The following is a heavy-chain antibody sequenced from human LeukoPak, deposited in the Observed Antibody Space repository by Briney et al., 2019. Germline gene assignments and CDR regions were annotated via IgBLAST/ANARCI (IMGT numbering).Heavy chain of an antibody. Sequence: GGSLRLSCAASGFTFSSYAMHWVRQAPGKGLEWVAVISYDGSNKYYADSVKGRFTISRDNSKNTLYLQMNSLRAEDTAVYYCARSGGYCSSTSCPSGYWGQGTLVTVSS. CDR1: GFTFSSYA. CDR3: ARSGGYCSSTSCPSGY. CDR2: ISYDGSNK. J-gene: IGHJ4*02. D-gene: IGHD2-2*01. V-gene: IGHV3-30-3*01.